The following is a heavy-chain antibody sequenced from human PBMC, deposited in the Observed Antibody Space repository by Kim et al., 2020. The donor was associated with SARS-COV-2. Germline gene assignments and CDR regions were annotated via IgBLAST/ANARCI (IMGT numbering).Heavy chain of an antibody. CDR2: ISYDGSNK. CDR3: AGGGYSRGNDAFDI. J-gene: IGHJ3*02. V-gene: IGHV3-30-3*01. Sequence: GGSLRLSCAASGFTFSSYAMHWVRQAPGKGLEWVAVISYDGSNKYYADSVKGRFTISRDNSKNTLYLQMNSLRAEDTAVYYCAGGGYSRGNDAFDIWGQGTMVTVSS. CDR1: GFTFSSYA. D-gene: IGHD6-13*01.